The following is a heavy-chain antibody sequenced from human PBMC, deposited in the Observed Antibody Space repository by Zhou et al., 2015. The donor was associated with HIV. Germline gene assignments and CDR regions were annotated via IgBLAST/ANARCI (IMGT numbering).Heavy chain of an antibody. Sequence: EVQLVESGGGLVQPGGSLRLSCTASGFSVSSNYMTWVRQAPGKGLEWVSVVSWRGDINYAESVKGRFTTSRDNLKNTVYLQMNSLRVEDTAIYYCARDEPEAVGWYFDIWGRGTLVTVSS. J-gene: IGHJ2*01. V-gene: IGHV3-53*01. CDR3: ARDEPEAVGWYFDI. CDR2: VSWRGDI. D-gene: IGHD6-19*01. CDR1: GFSVSSNY.